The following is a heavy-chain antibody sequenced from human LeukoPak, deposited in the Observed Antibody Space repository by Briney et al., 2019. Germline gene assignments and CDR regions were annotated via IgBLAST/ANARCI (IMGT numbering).Heavy chain of an antibody. CDR1: GFTFSSYS. CDR2: ISSSSSYI. Sequence: GGSLRLSCAASGFTFSSYSMNWVRQAPGKGLEWVSSISSSSSYIYYADSVKGRFTISRDSAKNSLYLQMNSLRAEDTAVYYCARDYSSGWFPLDYWGQGTLVTVSS. CDR3: ARDYSSGWFPLDY. J-gene: IGHJ4*02. V-gene: IGHV3-21*01. D-gene: IGHD6-19*01.